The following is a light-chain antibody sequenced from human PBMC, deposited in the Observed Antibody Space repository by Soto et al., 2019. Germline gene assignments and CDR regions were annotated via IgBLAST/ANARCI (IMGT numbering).Light chain of an antibody. CDR1: QSVSSAY. Sequence: EIGLTQSPGTLSLSPGERATLSCRASQSVSSAYLAWYQQKPGRAPSLLIYGASRRATGIPDRFSGSGSGTDFTLTISRLEPEDFAIYYCQQYERSPTTFGGGTKVEIK. CDR2: GAS. J-gene: IGKJ4*02. V-gene: IGKV3-20*01. CDR3: QQYERSPTT.